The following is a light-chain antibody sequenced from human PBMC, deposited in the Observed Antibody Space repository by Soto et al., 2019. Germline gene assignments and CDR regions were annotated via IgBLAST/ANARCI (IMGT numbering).Light chain of an antibody. J-gene: IGKJ4*01. CDR3: QQSYSTPLT. CDR1: QSISNF. V-gene: IGKV1-39*01. Sequence: DIQMNQSPSSLSASVGDRVTITCRASQSISNFLNWYQQKPGKAPKLLIYAASSLQSGVPSRFSGSGSGTDFTLTISSLQPEDFATYYCQQSYSTPLTFGGGTRWIS. CDR2: AAS.